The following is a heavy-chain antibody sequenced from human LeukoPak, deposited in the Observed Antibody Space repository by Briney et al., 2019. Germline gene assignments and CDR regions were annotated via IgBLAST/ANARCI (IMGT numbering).Heavy chain of an antibody. CDR1: GDSISSGNW. D-gene: IGHD1-26*01. J-gene: IGHJ4*02. V-gene: IGHV4-4*02. Sequence: QPSGTLSLTCVVSGDSISSGNWWDWVRQPPGKGLEWIGEIHHTGNANYNPSLKSRVTISIDKSMNQFSLDLSSVTAADTAVYYCARDRGGGSQIFDYWGQGILVTVSS. CDR3: ARDRGGGSQIFDY. CDR2: IHHTGNA.